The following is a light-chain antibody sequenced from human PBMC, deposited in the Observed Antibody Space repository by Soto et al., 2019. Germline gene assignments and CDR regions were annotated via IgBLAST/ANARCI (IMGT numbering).Light chain of an antibody. J-gene: IGLJ1*01. CDR2: EVV. Sequence: QSALTQPPSASGSPGQSVTISCTGTKSDICVYDFVSWYQHHPGKAPRLIIYEVVQRPSGVPDRFSGSKSGNTASLTVSGLQAADEADYFCKSYAGRNTYVFGSGTKLTVL. V-gene: IGLV2-8*01. CDR3: KSYAGRNTYV. CDR1: KSDICVYDF.